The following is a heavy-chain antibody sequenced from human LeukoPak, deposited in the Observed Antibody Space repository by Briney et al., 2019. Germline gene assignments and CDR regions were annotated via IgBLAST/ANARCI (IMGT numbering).Heavy chain of an antibody. CDR1: GYTLTELS. Sequence: GASVKVSCKVSGYTLTELSMHWVRQAPGKGLEWMGGFDPEDGETIYAQKFQGRVTMTEDTSTDTAYMELSSLRSEDMAVYYCATALGRISSGPIQVGGVLFDYWGQGTLVTVSS. D-gene: IGHD3-22*01. V-gene: IGHV1-24*01. J-gene: IGHJ4*02. CDR2: FDPEDGET. CDR3: ATALGRISSGPIQVGGVLFDY.